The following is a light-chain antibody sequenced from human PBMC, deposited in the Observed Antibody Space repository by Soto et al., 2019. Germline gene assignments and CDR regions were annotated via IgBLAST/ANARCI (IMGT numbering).Light chain of an antibody. CDR2: EVN. J-gene: IGLJ1*01. Sequence: QSVLTQPPSASGSPGQSVTISCTGTSSDVGGYNYVSWYQQYPGKAPKLMIYEVNKRPSGVPDRFSGSKSGNTASLTISGLQAEDEADYYCSPYTSIITLVFGTGTKVTVL. CDR1: SSDVGGYNY. CDR3: SPYTSIITLV. V-gene: IGLV2-8*01.